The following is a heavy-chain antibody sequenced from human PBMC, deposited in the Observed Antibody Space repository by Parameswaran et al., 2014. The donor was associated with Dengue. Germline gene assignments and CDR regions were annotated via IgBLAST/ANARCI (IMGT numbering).Heavy chain of an antibody. Sequence: WVRQAPGQGLEWMGWINPNSGDTNYAQNFQGRVTMTRDMSISTAYMQLSRLRSDDTAVYFCARVVEWVGVGDFWGQGTLVTVSS. V-gene: IGHV1-2*02. CDR2: INPNSGDT. D-gene: IGHD3-3*01. J-gene: IGHJ4*02. CDR3: ARVVEWVGVGDF.